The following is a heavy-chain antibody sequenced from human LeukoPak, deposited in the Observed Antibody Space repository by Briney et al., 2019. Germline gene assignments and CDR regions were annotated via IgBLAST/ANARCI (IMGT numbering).Heavy chain of an antibody. Sequence: PGGSLRLSCAASGFTFSSYGMHWVRQAPGKGLEWVAVISYDGSNKYYADSVKGRFTISRDSSKNTLYLQMNSLRAENTAVYYCAKELWFGEYSFDYWGQGTLVTVSS. V-gene: IGHV3-30*18. CDR1: GFTFSSYG. J-gene: IGHJ4*02. CDR3: AKELWFGEYSFDY. CDR2: ISYDGSNK. D-gene: IGHD3-10*01.